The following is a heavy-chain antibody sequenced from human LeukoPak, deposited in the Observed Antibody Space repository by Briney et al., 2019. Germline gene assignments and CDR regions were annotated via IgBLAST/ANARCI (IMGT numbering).Heavy chain of an antibody. D-gene: IGHD4-17*01. CDR1: GFTFSSYW. CDR2: IKQDGSEK. V-gene: IGHV3-7*01. CDR3: ARLVFGDYEDY. Sequence: GGSLRLSCAASGFTFSSYWMSWVRQAPGKGLEWVANIKQDGSEKDYVDSVKGRFTISRDNAKNSLYLQMNSLRAEDTAVYYCARLVFGDYEDYWGQGTLVTVSS. J-gene: IGHJ4*02.